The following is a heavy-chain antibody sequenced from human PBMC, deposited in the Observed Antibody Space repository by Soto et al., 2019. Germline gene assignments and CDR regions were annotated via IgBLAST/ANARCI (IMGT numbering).Heavy chain of an antibody. CDR1: GFSLSTSGVG. V-gene: IGHV2-5*02. D-gene: IGHD3-16*01. CDR2: IYWDDDK. Sequence: QITLKESGPTLVKPTQTLTLTCTFSGFSLSTSGVGVGWIRQPPGKALEWLALIYWDDDKRYSPSLKSRLTITKDPSKHQVVLTMTNMDPVDTATYYCAHVVGGMTFDYWGQGTLVTVSS. J-gene: IGHJ4*02. CDR3: AHVVGGMTFDY.